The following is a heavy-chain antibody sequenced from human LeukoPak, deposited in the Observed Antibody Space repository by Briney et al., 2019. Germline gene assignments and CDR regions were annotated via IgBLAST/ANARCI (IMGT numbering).Heavy chain of an antibody. V-gene: IGHV4-59*01. CDR2: IYYSGST. D-gene: IGHD3-10*01. CDR1: GGSISSYY. J-gene: IGHJ4*02. Sequence: SETLSLTCTVSGGSISSYYWSWIRQPPGKGLEWIGYIYYSGSTNYNPSLKSRVTISVDTSKNQFSLKLSSVTAADTAVYYCARVGYGYGSGSYSYYFDYWGQGTLVTVSS. CDR3: ARVGYGYGSGSYSYYFDY.